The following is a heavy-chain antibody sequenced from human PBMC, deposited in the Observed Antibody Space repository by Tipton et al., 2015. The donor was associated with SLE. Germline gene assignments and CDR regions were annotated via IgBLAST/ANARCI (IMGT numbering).Heavy chain of an antibody. V-gene: IGHV4-59*01. CDR1: GGSISRYY. J-gene: IGHJ6*03. Sequence: TLSLTCTVSGGSISRYYWSWIRQFPGKGLEWIGYIYYRGNTKYNPSLKSRVTISVDASKSQFSLKLSSVTAADTAVYYCARDGAEYSNSSGGLYYYYYMDVWGKGTTVTVSS. CDR2: IYYRGNT. D-gene: IGHD6-6*01. CDR3: ARDGAEYSNSSGGLYYYYYMDV.